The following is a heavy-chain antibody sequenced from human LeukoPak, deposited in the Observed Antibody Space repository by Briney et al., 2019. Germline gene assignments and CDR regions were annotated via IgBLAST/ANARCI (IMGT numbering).Heavy chain of an antibody. CDR3: ARPINRLRDAFDI. CDR1: GYTFTSYY. CDR2: INPSGGST. D-gene: IGHD2/OR15-2a*01. J-gene: IGHJ3*02. Sequence: ASVKVSCKASGYTFTSYYMHWVRQAPGQGLEWMGIINPSGGSTGYAQKFQGRVTMTRDTSTSTVYMELSSLRSEDTAVYYRARPINRLRDAFDIWGQGTMVTVSS. V-gene: IGHV1-46*01.